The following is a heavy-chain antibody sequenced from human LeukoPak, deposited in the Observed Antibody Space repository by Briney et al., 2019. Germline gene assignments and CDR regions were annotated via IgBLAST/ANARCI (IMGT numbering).Heavy chain of an antibody. J-gene: IGHJ6*02. D-gene: IGHD3-22*01. V-gene: IGHV3-30-3*01. CDR1: GFTFSSYA. CDR3: ARSSSGYYYVTYYYYGMDV. CDR2: ISYDGSNK. Sequence: GRSLRLSCAASGFTFSSYAMHWVRQAPGKGLEWVAVISYDGSNKYYEDSVKGRFTISRDNSKNTLYLQMNSLRAEDTAVYYCARSSSGYYYVTYYYYGMDVWGQGTTVTVSS.